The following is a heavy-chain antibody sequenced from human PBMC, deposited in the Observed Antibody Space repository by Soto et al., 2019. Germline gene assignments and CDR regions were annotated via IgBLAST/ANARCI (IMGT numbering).Heavy chain of an antibody. CDR1: GFPFSSYG. CDR2: IWYDGSNK. CDR3: ASSIN. J-gene: IGHJ4*02. V-gene: IGHV3-33*01. Sequence: GGSLRLSCAASGFPFSSYGMHWVRQAPGKGLDWVAVIWYDGSNKDYAESVKGRFTISRDNSKNTLYLQMNSPRADDTAVYYCASSINWGQGTLVTVLL.